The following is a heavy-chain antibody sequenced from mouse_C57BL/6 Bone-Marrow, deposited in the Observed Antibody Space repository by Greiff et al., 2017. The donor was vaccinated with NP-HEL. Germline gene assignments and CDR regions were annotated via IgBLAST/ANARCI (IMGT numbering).Heavy chain of an antibody. J-gene: IGHJ4*01. D-gene: IGHD1-3*01. V-gene: IGHV5-6*01. CDR2: ISSGGSYT. CDR3: ARHYISNYYAMDY. CDR1: GFTFSSYG. Sequence: EVKLMESGGDLVKPGGSLKLSCAASGFTFSSYGMSWVRQTPDKRLEWVATISSGGSYTYYPDRVKGRFTISRDNAKNTLYLQMSSLKSEDTAMYYCARHYISNYYAMDYWGQGTSVTVSS.